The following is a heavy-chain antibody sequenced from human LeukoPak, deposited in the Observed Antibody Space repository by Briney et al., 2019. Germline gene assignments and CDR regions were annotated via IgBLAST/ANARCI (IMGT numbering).Heavy chain of an antibody. CDR1: GGSFCGYY. J-gene: IGHJ5*02. D-gene: IGHD2-15*01. CDR3: ARGVGVGCSGGSCYPRLRLACFDP. CDR2: INNSGST. Sequence: SETLSLTCAVSGGSFCGYYWSWIRQPPGKGLEWIGEINNSGSTTYNPSPKSRVIISVDTSKNQFSLMLISVTAADTAVYYCARGVGVGCSGGSCYPRLRLACFDPWGQGTLVTVSS. V-gene: IGHV4-34*01.